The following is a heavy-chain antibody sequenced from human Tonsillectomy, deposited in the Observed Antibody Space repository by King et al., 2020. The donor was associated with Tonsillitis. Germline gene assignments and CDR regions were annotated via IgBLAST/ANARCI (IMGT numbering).Heavy chain of an antibody. V-gene: IGHV3-9*01. Sequence: VQLVESGGGLVQPGRSLRLSCAASGFTFDDYAMHWVRQAPGKGLEWVSGISWNSGSIGYADSVKGRFTISRDNAKNSLYLQMNSLRAEDTALYYCAKGSGQWLLTAEYFQHWGQGTLVTVSS. CDR3: AKGSGQWLLTAEYFQH. CDR1: GFTFDDYA. CDR2: ISWNSGSI. D-gene: IGHD6-19*01. J-gene: IGHJ1*01.